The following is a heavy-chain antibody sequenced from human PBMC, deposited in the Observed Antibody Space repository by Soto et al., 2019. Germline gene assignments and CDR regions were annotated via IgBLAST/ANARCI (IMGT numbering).Heavy chain of an antibody. J-gene: IGHJ4*02. CDR1: GFTVSSNY. V-gene: IGHV3-53*01. CDR3: ARAISYCDLWCGYYFDY. CDR2: IYSGGST. D-gene: IGHD3-3*01. Sequence: GGSLRLSCAASGFTVSSNYMSWVRQAPGKGLEWVSVIYSGGSTYYADSVKGRFTISRNNSKNTLYLQMNSLRAEDTAVYYCARAISYCDLWCGYYFDYWGQGTLVTVSS.